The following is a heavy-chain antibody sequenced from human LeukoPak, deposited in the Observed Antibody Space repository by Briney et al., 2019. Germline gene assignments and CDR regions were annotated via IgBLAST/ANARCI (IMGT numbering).Heavy chain of an antibody. D-gene: IGHD1-26*01. Sequence: GGSLRLSCAASGFTFSGSAIHWVRQASGKGLEWVGRIRSKANSYATEYAASVKGRFTISRDDPEKTAYLQMSSLKIEDTAVYYCTRMGSGRSVDYWGQGTLATVSS. CDR3: TRMGSGRSVDY. CDR1: GFTFSGSA. J-gene: IGHJ4*02. CDR2: IRSKANSYAT. V-gene: IGHV3-73*01.